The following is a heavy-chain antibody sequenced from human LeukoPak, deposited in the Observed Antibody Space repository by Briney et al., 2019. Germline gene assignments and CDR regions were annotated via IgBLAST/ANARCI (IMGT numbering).Heavy chain of an antibody. Sequence: PGGSLRLSCAASGFTFSSYSMNWVRQAPGKGLEWVSSISSSSSYIYYADSVKGRFTISRDNAKNSLYLQMNSLRAEDTAVYYCAGGPEPSRYFQHWGQGTQVTVSS. J-gene: IGHJ1*01. CDR3: AGGPEPSRYFQH. D-gene: IGHD1-14*01. V-gene: IGHV3-21*01. CDR2: ISSSSSYI. CDR1: GFTFSSYS.